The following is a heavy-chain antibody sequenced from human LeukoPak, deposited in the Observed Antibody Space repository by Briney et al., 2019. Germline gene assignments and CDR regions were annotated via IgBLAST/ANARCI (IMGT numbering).Heavy chain of an antibody. Sequence: PGGSLRLSCAASGFTFSDYYMNWIRQAPAKGLEWISYISSSGGTIYYADSVKGRFTISRDNAKNSLYLQMNSLRAEDTAVYYCAGYSSGWFGAFHIWGQGTMVTVSS. J-gene: IGHJ3*02. D-gene: IGHD6-19*01. CDR3: AGYSSGWFGAFHI. CDR2: ISSSGGTI. CDR1: GFTFSDYY. V-gene: IGHV3-11*04.